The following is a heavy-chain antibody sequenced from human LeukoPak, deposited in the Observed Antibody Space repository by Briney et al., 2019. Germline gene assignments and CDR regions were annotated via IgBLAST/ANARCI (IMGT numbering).Heavy chain of an antibody. J-gene: IGHJ4*02. Sequence: GGSLRLSCAGSGFTFSSYGMSWVRQAPGKGLEWVSAISGSGGSTYYADSVKGRFTISRDKSKNTLYLQMNSLRAEDTAVYYCAKDDRYFGLFYVAPQYYFEYWGQGTLVTVSS. D-gene: IGHD3-3*01. V-gene: IGHV3-23*01. CDR3: AKDDRYFGLFYVAPQYYFEY. CDR1: GFTFSSYG. CDR2: ISGSGGST.